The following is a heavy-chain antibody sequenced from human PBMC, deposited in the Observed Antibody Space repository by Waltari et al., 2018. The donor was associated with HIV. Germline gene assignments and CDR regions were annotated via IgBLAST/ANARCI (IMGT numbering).Heavy chain of an antibody. CDR3: ARDYGGHGLDV. J-gene: IGHJ6*02. D-gene: IGHD3-16*01. CDR1: GFSVNRYD. Sequence: EGQVVESGGGLVQPGGSLGLPCVASGFSVNRYDIHWVRQVPGKCLDGVSFIGIRGDTYYLDSVKGRFTISRDNARNSLYLQMNSLRVGDTGIYYCARDYGGHGLDVWGQGTTVTISS. V-gene: IGHV3-13*01. CDR2: IGIRGDT.